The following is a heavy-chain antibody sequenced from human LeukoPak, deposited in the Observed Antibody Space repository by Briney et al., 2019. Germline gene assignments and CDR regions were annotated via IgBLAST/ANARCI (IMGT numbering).Heavy chain of an antibody. V-gene: IGHV1-46*01. Sequence: ASVKVSCKASGYSFTTYYIHWVRQAPGQGLEWMGKINPSGGSTNYAQKFQGRVIMTRDTSTSTVYMELSSLRSEDTASYYCARFSTYPSYWGQGTLVTVSS. CDR3: ARFSTYPSY. CDR2: INPSGGST. CDR1: GYSFTTYY. J-gene: IGHJ4*02. D-gene: IGHD3-3*02.